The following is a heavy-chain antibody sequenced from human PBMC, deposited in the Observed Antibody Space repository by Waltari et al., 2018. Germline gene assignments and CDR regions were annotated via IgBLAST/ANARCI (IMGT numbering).Heavy chain of an antibody. D-gene: IGHD6-19*01. Sequence: EVQLVESGGGLIQPGGSLRLSCAASGFTVSSNYMSWVRQAPGKGREWVEVIYSGVSTYYADAVKGRFTISRDNSKNTLYLQMNSLRAEDTAVYYCARARIAVAGAAYDYWGQGTLVTVSS. CDR3: ARARIAVAGAAYDY. CDR2: IYSGVST. J-gene: IGHJ4*02. CDR1: GFTVSSNY. V-gene: IGHV3-53*01.